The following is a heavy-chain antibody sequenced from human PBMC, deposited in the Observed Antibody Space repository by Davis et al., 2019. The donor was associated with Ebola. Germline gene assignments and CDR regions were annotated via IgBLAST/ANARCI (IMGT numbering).Heavy chain of an antibody. J-gene: IGHJ4*02. Sequence: SVKVSCKASGGSLNNYAISWVRQAPGQGLEWMGGIIPLFGSATNAQKFEGRVTVTADGSTSTAYMDLSRLTSDDTAVYYCARVGDCGDGTCYWLRDENWGQGTLVTVSS. V-gene: IGHV1-69*13. CDR3: ARVGDCGDGTCYWLRDEN. D-gene: IGHD2-15*01. CDR1: GGSLNNYA. CDR2: IIPLFGSA.